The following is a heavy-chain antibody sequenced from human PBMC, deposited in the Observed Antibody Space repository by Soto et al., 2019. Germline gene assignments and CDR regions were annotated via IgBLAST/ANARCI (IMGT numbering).Heavy chain of an antibody. D-gene: IGHD1-26*01. V-gene: IGHV3-23*01. Sequence: GASVKVSCKASGDTFTANYIHWVRQAPGKGLEWVSAISGSGGSTYYADSVKGRFTISRDNSKNTLYLQMNSLRAEDTAVYYCAKAQGIVGATANFQHWGQGTLVTVSS. CDR1: GDTFTANY. CDR3: AKAQGIVGATANFQH. J-gene: IGHJ1*01. CDR2: ISGSGGST.